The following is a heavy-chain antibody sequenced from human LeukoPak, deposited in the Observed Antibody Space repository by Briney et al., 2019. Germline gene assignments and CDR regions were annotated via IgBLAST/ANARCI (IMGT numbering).Heavy chain of an antibody. CDR2: INSDGSST. V-gene: IGHV3-74*01. Sequence: PGGSLRLSCAASGFTFSIYWMHWVRQAPGKGLVWVSRINSDGSSTSYADSVKGRFTISRDNAKNTLYLQMNSLIAEDTAVDYCKKDEDWSVYSGAFNIGGQGKLVPVSS. J-gene: IGHJ3*02. D-gene: IGHD3-3*01. CDR3: KKDEDWSVYSGAFNI. CDR1: GFTFSIYW.